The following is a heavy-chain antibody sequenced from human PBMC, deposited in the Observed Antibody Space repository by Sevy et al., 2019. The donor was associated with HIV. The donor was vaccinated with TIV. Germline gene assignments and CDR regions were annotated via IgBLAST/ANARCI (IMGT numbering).Heavy chain of an antibody. Sequence: ASVKVSCKASGGTFSSYAISWVRQAPGQGLEWMGGIIPIFGTANYAQKFQGRVTITADESTSTAYMELSSLRSEDTAGYYCAGPIYCSGGSCYSNWYFDLWGRGTLVTVSS. D-gene: IGHD2-15*01. V-gene: IGHV1-69*13. CDR1: GGTFSSYA. CDR3: AGPIYCSGGSCYSNWYFDL. J-gene: IGHJ2*01. CDR2: IIPIFGTA.